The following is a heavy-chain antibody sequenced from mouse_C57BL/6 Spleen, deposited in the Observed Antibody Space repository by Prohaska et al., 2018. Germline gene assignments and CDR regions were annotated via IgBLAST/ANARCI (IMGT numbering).Heavy chain of an antibody. CDR1: GYTFTDYE. Sequence: GAELVRPGASVTLSCKASGYTFTDYEMHWVKQTPVHGMEWIGAIDPETGGTAYNQKFKGKAILTADKSSSTAYMELRSLTSEDSAVYYCTSTQLRSTWFAYWGQGTLVTVSA. CDR2: IDPETGGT. D-gene: IGHD3-2*02. V-gene: IGHV1-15*01. CDR3: TSTQLRSTWFAY. J-gene: IGHJ3*01.